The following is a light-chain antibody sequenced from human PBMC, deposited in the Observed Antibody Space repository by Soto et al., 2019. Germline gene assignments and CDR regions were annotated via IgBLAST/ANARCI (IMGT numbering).Light chain of an antibody. V-gene: IGLV2-14*01. CDR3: NSYTRSSTWV. Sequence: QSALTQPASVSGSPGQSITISCTGTSSDVGVYNYVSWYQQHPGKAPKLLIYEVDYRPSGVSNRFSGSKSGNTASLTISGLQAEDEADYYCNSYTRSSTWVFGGGTKLTVL. CDR2: EVD. J-gene: IGLJ3*02. CDR1: SSDVGVYNY.